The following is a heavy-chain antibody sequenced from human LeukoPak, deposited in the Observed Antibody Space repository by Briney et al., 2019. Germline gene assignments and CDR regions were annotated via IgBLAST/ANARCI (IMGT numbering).Heavy chain of an antibody. D-gene: IGHD5-18*01. CDR3: ATGGLVGYSYGSDYFDY. J-gene: IGHJ4*02. V-gene: IGHV1-69*05. CDR2: IIPIFGTA. Sequence: SVKVSCKASGGTFSSYAISWVRQAPGQGLEWMGRIIPIFGTANYAQKFQGRVTITTDESTSTAYMELSSLRSEDTAVYYCATGGLVGYSYGSDYFDYWGQGTLVTVSS. CDR1: GGTFSSYA.